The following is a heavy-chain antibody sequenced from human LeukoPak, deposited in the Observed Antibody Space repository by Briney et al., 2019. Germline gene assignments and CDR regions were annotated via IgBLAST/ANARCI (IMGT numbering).Heavy chain of an antibody. CDR2: ISSSRSYI. CDR1: GFTFSSYS. CDR3: ARVHLADAFDI. J-gene: IGHJ3*02. V-gene: IGHV3-21*01. Sequence: GGSLRLSCAASGFTFSSYSMNWVRQAPGKGLEWVSSISSSRSYIYYADSVKGRFTISRDNAKNSLYLQMNSLRAEDTAVYYCARVHLADAFDIWGQGTMVTVSS.